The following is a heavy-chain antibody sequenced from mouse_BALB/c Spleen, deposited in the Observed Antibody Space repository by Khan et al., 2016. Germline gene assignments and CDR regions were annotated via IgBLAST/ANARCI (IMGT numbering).Heavy chain of an antibody. D-gene: IGHD2-3*01. CDR2: ISYSGST. CDR1: GYSITSDYA. J-gene: IGHJ2*01. CDR3: ARWLLGFPYYFDY. V-gene: IGHV3-2*02. Sequence: EVQLQESGPGLVKPSQSLSLTCTVTGYSITSDYAWNWIRQFPGNKLEWMGYISYSGSTIYNPSLKSRISITRATSKNQFFLPLNSVTTEDTATYYCARWLLGFPYYFDYWGQGTTLTVSS.